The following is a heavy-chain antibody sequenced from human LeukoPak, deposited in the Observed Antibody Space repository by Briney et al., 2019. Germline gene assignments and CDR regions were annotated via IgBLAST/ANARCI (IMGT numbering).Heavy chain of an antibody. V-gene: IGHV4-4*07. CDR1: GGSISSYY. D-gene: IGHD1-7*01. J-gene: IGHJ4*02. CDR2: IYTSGSA. CDR3: ASNWNYEEGFDY. Sequence: KSSETLSLTCTVSGGSISSYYWSWIRQPAGKGLEWIGRIYTSGSANYNPSLKSRVTMSVDTSKNQFSLKLSSVTAADTAVYYCASNWNYEEGFDYWGQGTLVTVSS.